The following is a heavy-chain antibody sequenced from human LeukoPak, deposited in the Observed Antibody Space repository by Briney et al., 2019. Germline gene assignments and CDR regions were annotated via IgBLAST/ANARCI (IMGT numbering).Heavy chain of an antibody. CDR2: IVPIIGTE. J-gene: IGHJ5*01. D-gene: IGHD4-17*01. V-gene: IGHV1-69*01. CDR1: GRTVHSYI. Sequence: GSSGKVCGKASGRTVHSYIVTWVRRAPGQGLEWRGGIVPIIGTENYAQKSTGRIPITAAHSTSTAYMELRSLKSADTDTYSCARDQRPSRLRRICSYGDSSGHGTLVTVTS. CDR3: ARDQRPSRLRRICSYGDS.